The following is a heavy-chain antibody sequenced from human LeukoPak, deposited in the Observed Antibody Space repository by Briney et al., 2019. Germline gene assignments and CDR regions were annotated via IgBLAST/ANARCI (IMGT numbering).Heavy chain of an antibody. D-gene: IGHD3-10*01. Sequence: SETLSLTCTVSGGSISSSSYYWGWIRQPPGKGLEWIGSIYYSGSTYYNPSLKSRVTISVDTSKNQFSLKLSSVTAADTAVYYCARDTYYYGSGSYYFDYWGQGTLVTVSS. CDR3: ARDTYYYGSGSYYFDY. J-gene: IGHJ4*02. V-gene: IGHV4-39*07. CDR1: GGSISSSSYY. CDR2: IYYSGST.